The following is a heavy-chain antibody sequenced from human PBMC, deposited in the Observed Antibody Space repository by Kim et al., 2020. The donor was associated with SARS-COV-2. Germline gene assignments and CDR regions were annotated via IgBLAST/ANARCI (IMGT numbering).Heavy chain of an antibody. CDR2: IIPIFGTA. V-gene: IGHV1-69*13. J-gene: IGHJ6*02. D-gene: IGHD3-16*01. Sequence: SVKVSCKASGGTFSSYAISWVRQAPGQGLEWMGGIIPIFGTANYAQKFQGRVTITADESTSTAYMELSSLRSEDTAVYYCARGDDYVWGSQYYYYYYGMDVWGQGTTVTVSS. CDR1: GGTFSSYA. CDR3: ARGDDYVWGSQYYYYYYGMDV.